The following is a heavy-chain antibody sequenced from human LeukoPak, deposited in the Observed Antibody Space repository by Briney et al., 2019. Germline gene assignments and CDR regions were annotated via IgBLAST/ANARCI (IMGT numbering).Heavy chain of an antibody. V-gene: IGHV4-39*07. CDR3: ARERWSKTTVSYYFDY. CDR2: IYYSGST. Sequence: PSETLSLTCTVSGGSISSSSYYWGWIRQPPGTGLEWIGSIYYSGSTYYNPSLKSRVTISVDTSKNQFSLKLSSVTAADTAVYYCARERWSKTTVSYYFDYWGQGTLVTVSS. CDR1: GGSISSSSYY. D-gene: IGHD4-11*01. J-gene: IGHJ4*02.